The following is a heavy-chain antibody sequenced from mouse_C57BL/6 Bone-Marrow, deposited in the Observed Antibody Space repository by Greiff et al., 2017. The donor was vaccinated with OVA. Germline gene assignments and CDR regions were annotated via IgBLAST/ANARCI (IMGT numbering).Heavy chain of an antibody. V-gene: IGHV1-26*01. J-gene: IGHJ4*01. CDR3: APYDYDHYYAMDY. CDR2: INPNNGGT. CDR1: GYTFTDYY. D-gene: IGHD2-4*01. Sequence: EVQLQQSGPELVKPGASVKISCKASGYTFTDYYMNWVKQSHGKSLEWIGDINPNNGGTSYNQKFKGKATLTVDKSSSTAYMELRSLTSEDSAVYYCAPYDYDHYYAMDYWGQGTSVTVSS.